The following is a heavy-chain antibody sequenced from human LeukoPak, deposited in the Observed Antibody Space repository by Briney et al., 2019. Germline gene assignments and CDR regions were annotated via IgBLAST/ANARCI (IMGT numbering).Heavy chain of an antibody. Sequence: SETLSLTCGVYGGSFSGYYWSWIRQPPGKGLEWIGEINHSGSTNYNPSLKSRVTISVDTSKNQFSLRLSSVTAADTAVYYCARGGGIVGATANYWGQGTLVTVSS. CDR1: GGSFSGYY. CDR3: ARGGGIVGATANY. V-gene: IGHV4-34*01. D-gene: IGHD1-26*01. CDR2: INHSGST. J-gene: IGHJ4*02.